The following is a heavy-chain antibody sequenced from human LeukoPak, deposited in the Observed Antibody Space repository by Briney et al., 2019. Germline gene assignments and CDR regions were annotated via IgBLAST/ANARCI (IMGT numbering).Heavy chain of an antibody. CDR1: GFTFSSYS. D-gene: IGHD3-10*01. CDR2: ISSSSSYI. CDR3: AGQFAGVRGATGAFDI. Sequence: SGGSLRLSCAASGFTFSSYSMNWVRQAPGKGLEWVSSISSSSSYIYYADSVKGRFTISRDNAKNSLYLQMNSLRAEDTAVYYCAGQFAGVRGATGAFDIWGQGTMVTVSS. J-gene: IGHJ3*02. V-gene: IGHV3-21*01.